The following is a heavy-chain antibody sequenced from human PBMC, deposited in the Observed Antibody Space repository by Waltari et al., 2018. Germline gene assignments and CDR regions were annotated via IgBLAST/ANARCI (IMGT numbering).Heavy chain of an antibody. D-gene: IGHD3-3*01. Sequence: QGQLVESGGGGFQPGRSLSLSCAASEPISRGFAMNCVRQAPGKGLEVLSDIVYDGRSKNYADSVKGRFTISRDNSNLYLQMNSLRTEDTAVYYCARGRAYDFWSGYSAEPDAFDMWGQGTMVIVSS. CDR3: ARGRAYDFWSGYSAEPDAFDM. V-gene: IGHV3-30*19. CDR2: IVYDGRSK. J-gene: IGHJ3*02. CDR1: EPISRGFA.